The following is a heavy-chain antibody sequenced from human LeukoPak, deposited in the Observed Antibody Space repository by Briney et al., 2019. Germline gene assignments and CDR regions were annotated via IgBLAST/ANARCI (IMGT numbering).Heavy chain of an antibody. Sequence: PGGSLRLSCAASGFTFSTNSMNWVRQAPGKGLEWVSAISGSGGTTYYADSVKGRLTISRDNSKNTLYLQMNSLTAEDTAVYYCAKGLDGSGSTHWGQGTLVTVSS. CDR3: AKGLDGSGSTH. J-gene: IGHJ4*02. CDR2: ISGSGGTT. CDR1: GFTFSTNS. D-gene: IGHD3-10*01. V-gene: IGHV3-23*01.